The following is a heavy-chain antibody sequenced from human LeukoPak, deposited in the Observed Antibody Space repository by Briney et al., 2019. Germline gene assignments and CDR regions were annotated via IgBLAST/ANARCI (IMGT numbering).Heavy chain of an antibody. CDR1: GFTFSSYS. Sequence: GGSLRLSCAASGFTFSSYSMNWVRQAPGKGLEWVSYISSSSSTIYYADSVKGRFTISRDNAKNSLYLQMNSLRAEDTAVYYCARARKPYYYDSSSFDYWGQGTLVTVSS. V-gene: IGHV3-48*01. J-gene: IGHJ4*02. CDR3: ARARKPYYYDSSSFDY. D-gene: IGHD3-22*01. CDR2: ISSSSSTI.